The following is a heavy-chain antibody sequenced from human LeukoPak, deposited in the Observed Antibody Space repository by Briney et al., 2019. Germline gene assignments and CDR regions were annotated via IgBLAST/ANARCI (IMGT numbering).Heavy chain of an antibody. CDR3: ALTTVTRDY. J-gene: IGHJ4*02. V-gene: IGHV3-11*01. D-gene: IGHD4-17*01. CDR1: RFPYSDYY. CDR2: ISSSGSTI. Sequence: GGPLRLFCAASRFPYSDYYMSWIRQAPGKGLEWVSYISSSGSTIYYADSEKGRFTISRDDAKNSLYLRMNSLRAEDTAVYYCALTTVTRDYWGQGTLVTVSS.